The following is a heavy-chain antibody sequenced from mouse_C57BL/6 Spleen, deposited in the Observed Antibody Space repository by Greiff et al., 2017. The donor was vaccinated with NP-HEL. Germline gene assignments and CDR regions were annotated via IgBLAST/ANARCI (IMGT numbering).Heavy chain of an antibody. CDR3: ASLYDGYYGFAY. J-gene: IGHJ3*01. CDR2: ISDGGSYT. CDR1: GFTFSSYA. D-gene: IGHD2-3*01. V-gene: IGHV5-4*03. Sequence: EVKLVESGGGLVKPGGSLKLSCAASGFTFSSYAMSWVRQTPEKRLEWVATISDGGSYTYYPDNVKGRFTISRDNAKNNLYLQMSHLKSEDTAMYYCASLYDGYYGFAYWGQGTLVTVSA.